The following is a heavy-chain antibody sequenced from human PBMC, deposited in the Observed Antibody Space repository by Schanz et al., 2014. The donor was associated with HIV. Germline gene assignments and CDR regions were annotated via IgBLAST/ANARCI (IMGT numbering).Heavy chain of an antibody. D-gene: IGHD6-19*01. CDR1: GYSFTSNF. CDR2: INTNGGGT. V-gene: IGHV1-46*01. J-gene: IGHJ4*02. CDR3: AIPSSGWSTFDY. Sequence: QAQLVQSGAEVKKPGASVKVSCKASGYSFTSNFIHWVRQAPGQGLQWMGVINTNGGGTSDALRGRVIITRDTSITTAYMELTTLRSDDTALYYCAIPSSGWSTFDYWGQGTLVTVSS.